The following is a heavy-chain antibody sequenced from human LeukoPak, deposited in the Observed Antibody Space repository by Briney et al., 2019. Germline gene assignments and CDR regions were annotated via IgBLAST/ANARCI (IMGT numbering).Heavy chain of an antibody. CDR3: AKEHYDSRAWWGDYYYYYYYMDV. J-gene: IGHJ6*03. V-gene: IGHV3-23*01. Sequence: GGSLRLSCATSGFIFSNYAVNWVRQAPGKGLEWVSIISGSGDTTYYADSVKGRFTISRDNSKNTLYLQMNSLRAEDTAVYYCAKEHYDSRAWWGDYYYYYYYMDVWGKGTTVTISS. CDR2: ISGSGDTT. CDR1: GFIFSNYA. D-gene: IGHD3-22*01.